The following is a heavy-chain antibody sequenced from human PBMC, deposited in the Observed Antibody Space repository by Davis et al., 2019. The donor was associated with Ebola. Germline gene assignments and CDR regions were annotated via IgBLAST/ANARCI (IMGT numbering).Heavy chain of an antibody. V-gene: IGHV1-18*04. J-gene: IGHJ5*02. CDR2: INPHNGNT. D-gene: IGHD3-10*01. Sequence: ASVKVSCKASGYTFTSYGITWVRQAPGQGLEWMGWINPHNGNTNYAQNVQGRVTMTTDTSTSTAYMEVGILRSDDTAVYYCARGSTMVRGEGWFDPWGQGTLVTVSS. CDR3: ARGSTMVRGEGWFDP. CDR1: GYTFTSYG.